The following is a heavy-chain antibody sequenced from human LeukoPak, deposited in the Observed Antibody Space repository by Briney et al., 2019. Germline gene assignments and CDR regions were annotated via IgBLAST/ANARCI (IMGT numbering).Heavy chain of an antibody. CDR2: ISGSSSTI. J-gene: IGHJ4*02. Sequence: GGSLRLSCAASGFTFSSYSMNWVSQAPGKGLEWGSYISGSSSTIYYADSVKGRFTISRDNGKNTLYLQMNSLRAEDTAVYYCAKEYYYDSSGAYDYWGQGTLVTVSS. CDR1: GFTFSSYS. CDR3: AKEYYYDSSGAYDY. D-gene: IGHD3-22*01. V-gene: IGHV3-48*01.